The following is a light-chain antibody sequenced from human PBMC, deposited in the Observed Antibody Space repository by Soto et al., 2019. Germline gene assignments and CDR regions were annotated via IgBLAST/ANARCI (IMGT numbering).Light chain of an antibody. V-gene: IGKV1-5*03. CDR3: LQDYYYPLS. Sequence: DIQMTQSPSTLSASVGDTVTVTCRASQSVSGWLAWYQQKPGIAPKLLIHKASTLESGVPSRFSGSGYGTEFTLTVSSLQPEDSATYYCLQDYYYPLSFGGGTKVDIK. CDR2: KAS. J-gene: IGKJ4*01. CDR1: QSVSGW.